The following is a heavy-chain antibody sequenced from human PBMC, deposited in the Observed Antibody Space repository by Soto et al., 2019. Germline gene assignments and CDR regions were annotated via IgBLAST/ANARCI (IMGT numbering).Heavy chain of an antibody. Sequence: ASVKVSCKASGGTFSSYAISWVRQAPGQGLEWMGGIIPIFGTANYAQKFQGRVTITADESTSTAYMELSSLRSEDTAVYYCARGQDYGENFDYWRQGTLVTVSS. CDR3: ARGQDYGENFDY. V-gene: IGHV1-69*13. CDR1: GGTFSSYA. D-gene: IGHD4-17*01. CDR2: IIPIFGTA. J-gene: IGHJ4*02.